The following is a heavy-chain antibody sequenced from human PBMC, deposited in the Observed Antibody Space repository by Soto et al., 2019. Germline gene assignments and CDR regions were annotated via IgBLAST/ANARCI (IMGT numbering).Heavy chain of an antibody. CDR1: VFIFINSA. J-gene: IGHJ4*02. V-gene: IGHV3-30-3*01. Sequence: TGWSLRLSCACSVFIFINSAFHWVRQAPGKGLEWVALISYDGNNKYYADSVKGRFTISRDNSKNTLYLQMHSLRADDTAVYYCAREVASYDRSGFFDYWGQGALVTVSS. CDR2: ISYDGNNK. D-gene: IGHD3-22*01. CDR3: AREVASYDRSGFFDY.